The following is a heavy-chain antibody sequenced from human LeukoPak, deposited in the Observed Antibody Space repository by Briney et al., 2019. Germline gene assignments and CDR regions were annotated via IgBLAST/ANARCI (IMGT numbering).Heavy chain of an antibody. J-gene: IGHJ5*02. V-gene: IGHV4-59*01. Sequence: SETLSLTCTVSGGSISSSYWSWIPQPPGKGLEWIVYIYDSGTTSYNPSLESRVTISVDTSKNQFSLKLTSVTFSDTAVYYCACRSSWLDPWGQGTLVTVSS. CDR2: IYDSGTT. D-gene: IGHD6-13*01. CDR1: GGSISSSY. CDR3: ACRSSWLDP.